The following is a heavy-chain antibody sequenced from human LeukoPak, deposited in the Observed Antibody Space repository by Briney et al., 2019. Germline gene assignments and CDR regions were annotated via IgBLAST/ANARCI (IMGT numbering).Heavy chain of an antibody. Sequence: ASVKVSCTVSGYTLIELSMHWVRQPPGKGREWMGGFDLEDGETSYVEKFQGRVTMTEDTSTDTAYRELSSLRSDDTAVYFCAAGEVGQLFDYWGQGTLVTVSS. CDR1: GYTLIELS. CDR3: AAGEVGQLFDY. CDR2: FDLEDGET. J-gene: IGHJ4*02. D-gene: IGHD5-24*01. V-gene: IGHV1-24*01.